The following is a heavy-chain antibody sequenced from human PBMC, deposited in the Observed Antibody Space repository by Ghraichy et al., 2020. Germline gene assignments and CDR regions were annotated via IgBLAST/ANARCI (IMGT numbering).Heavy chain of an antibody. Sequence: GGSLRLSCAASGFTFSSYSMNWVRQAPGKGLEWVSSISSSSSYIYYADSVKGRFTISRDNAKNSLYLQMNSLRAEDTAVYYCARGARYGDVPFDYWGQGTLVTVSS. V-gene: IGHV3-21*01. CDR1: GFTFSSYS. CDR3: ARGARYGDVPFDY. D-gene: IGHD4-17*01. J-gene: IGHJ4*02. CDR2: ISSSSSYI.